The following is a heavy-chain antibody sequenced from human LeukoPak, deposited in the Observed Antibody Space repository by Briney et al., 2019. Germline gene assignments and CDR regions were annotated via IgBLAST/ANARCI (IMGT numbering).Heavy chain of an antibody. J-gene: IGHJ4*02. CDR3: AKLGLRYFFDY. V-gene: IGHV3-23*01. D-gene: IGHD3-3*01. CDR2: VSGSGGST. Sequence: GGSLRLSCAASGFTFSSYAMSWVRQAPGKGLEWVSAVSGSGGSTYYADSVKGRFTISRDNSKDTLYLQMNSLRAEDTAVYYCAKLGLRYFFDYWGQGTLVTVSS. CDR1: GFTFSSYA.